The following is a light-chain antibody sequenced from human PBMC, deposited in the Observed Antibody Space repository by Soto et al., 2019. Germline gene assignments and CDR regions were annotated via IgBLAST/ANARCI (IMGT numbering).Light chain of an antibody. CDR3: QSYDSSLSAVG. Sequence: QSVLTQPPSVSGAPGQRVTISCAGSSSNIGAGHDVHWYQQLPGTAPKLLIYGNSTRPSGVPDRFSGSKSGTSGSLAITGLQAEDEADYYCQSYDSSLSAVGFGGGTKLTVL. J-gene: IGLJ2*01. CDR1: SSNIGAGHD. CDR2: GNS. V-gene: IGLV1-40*01.